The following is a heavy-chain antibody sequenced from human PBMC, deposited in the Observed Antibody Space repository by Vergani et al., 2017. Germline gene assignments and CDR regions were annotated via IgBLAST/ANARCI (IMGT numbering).Heavy chain of an antibody. CDR1: GGTFSSYA. D-gene: IGHD2-15*01. J-gene: IGHJ6*02. CDR3: AIESQYEDYYYYGMDV. CDR2: IIPIFGTA. V-gene: IGHV1-69*01. Sequence: QVQLVQSGAEVKKPGSSVKVSCKASGGTFSSYAISWVRQAPGQGLEWMGGIIPIFGTANYAQKFQGRVTITADESTSTAYMELSSLRSEDTAVYYCAIESQYEDYYYYGMDVWGQGTTVTVSS.